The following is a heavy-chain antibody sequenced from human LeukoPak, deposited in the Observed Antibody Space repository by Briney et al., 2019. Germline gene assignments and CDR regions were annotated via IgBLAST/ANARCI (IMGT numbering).Heavy chain of an antibody. CDR1: GFTFSSYA. CDR2: ISYDGSDK. J-gene: IGHJ4*02. V-gene: IGHV3-30*04. D-gene: IGHD3-22*01. CDR3: ARDQHYSSGYFSSLDY. Sequence: GGSLRLSCAASGFTFSSYAMHWVRQAPGKGLEWVAVISYDGSDKYYADSVKGRFTISRDNSKNTLYLQMNSLRAEDTAVYYCARDQHYSSGYFSSLDYWGQGTLVTVSS.